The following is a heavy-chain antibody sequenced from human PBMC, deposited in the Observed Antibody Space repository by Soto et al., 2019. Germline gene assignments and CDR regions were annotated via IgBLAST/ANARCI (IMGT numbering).Heavy chain of an antibody. Sequence: GGSLRLSCAASGFTFSSYAMSWVRQAPGKGLEWVSGIGGSGGNTYYADSVKGRFTISRDNSKNTLYLQMNSLRADDTAVYYCARGIAAAGPELDYWGQGTLVTVSS. CDR3: ARGIAAAGPELDY. D-gene: IGHD6-13*01. CDR1: GFTFSSYA. V-gene: IGHV3-23*01. J-gene: IGHJ4*02. CDR2: IGGSGGNT.